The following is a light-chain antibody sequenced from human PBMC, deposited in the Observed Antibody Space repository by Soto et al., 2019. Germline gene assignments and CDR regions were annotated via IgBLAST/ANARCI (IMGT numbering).Light chain of an antibody. V-gene: IGLV2-14*01. CDR2: EVS. CDR3: SSYTSSSTLV. J-gene: IGLJ2*01. Sequence: QSVLTQPASVSGSPGQSITISCTGTSSDVGGYKYVSWYQQHPGKAPKLMIYEVSNRPSGVSTRFSGSKSGNTASLTISGLQAEDEADYYCSSYTSSSTLVFGGGTQLTVL. CDR1: SSDVGGYKY.